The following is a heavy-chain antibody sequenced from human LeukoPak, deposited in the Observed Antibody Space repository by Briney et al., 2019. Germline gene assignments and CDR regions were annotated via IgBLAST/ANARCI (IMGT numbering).Heavy chain of an antibody. V-gene: IGHV4-61*02. CDR3: ARFWSGSYIYYYYMDV. D-gene: IGHD3-3*01. Sequence: SETLSLTCTVSGGSISSGSYYWSWIRQPAGKGLEWIGRIYTSGSTNYNPSLKSRVTISVDTSKNQFSLKLSSVTAADTAVYYSARFWSGSYIYYYYMDVWGKGTTVTVSS. J-gene: IGHJ6*03. CDR2: IYTSGST. CDR1: GGSISSGSYY.